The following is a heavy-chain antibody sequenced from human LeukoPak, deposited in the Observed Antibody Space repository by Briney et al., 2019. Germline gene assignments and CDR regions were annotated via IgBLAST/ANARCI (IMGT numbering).Heavy chain of an antibody. CDR1: GFTFGDYA. D-gene: IGHD2-2*01. Sequence: GGSLRLSCTASGFTFGDYAMSWVRQAPGKGLEWVGFIRSKAYGGTTEYAASVKGRFTISRDNAKNSLYLQMNSLRAEDTAVYYCARDVYCSSTSCYDFNDYYYMDVWGKGTTVTVSS. J-gene: IGHJ6*03. V-gene: IGHV3-49*04. CDR2: IRSKAYGGTT. CDR3: ARDVYCSSTSCYDFNDYYYMDV.